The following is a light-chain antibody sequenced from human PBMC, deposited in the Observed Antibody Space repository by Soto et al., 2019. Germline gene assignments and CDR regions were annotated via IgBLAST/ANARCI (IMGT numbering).Light chain of an antibody. CDR1: QRVLYSSNNKNY. Sequence: DIVMTQSPDSLAVSLGERATINCKSSQRVLYSSNNKNYLAWYQQKPGQPPKLLIYRASTRESGVPDRFSGSGAGTDFTLTISSLQAEDVAVYYCQQYYSTLPTFGQGTKVEIK. CDR2: RAS. V-gene: IGKV4-1*01. CDR3: QQYYSTLPT. J-gene: IGKJ1*01.